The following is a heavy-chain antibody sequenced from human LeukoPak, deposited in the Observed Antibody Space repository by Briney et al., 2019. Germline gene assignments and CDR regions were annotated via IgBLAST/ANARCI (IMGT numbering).Heavy chain of an antibody. D-gene: IGHD3-22*01. CDR3: ARGADSSGYYSIFYFDY. V-gene: IGHV4-59*08. J-gene: IGHJ4*02. CDR2: IFSSGST. CDR1: GGSISSYY. Sequence: PSETLSLTCTYSGGSISSYYWNWIRQPPRNGLDWLGYIFSSGSTNYSPSLKSRVAISVDTSKNQFSLKLSSVTATDTAVYYCARGADSSGYYSIFYFDYWGQGTLVTVSS.